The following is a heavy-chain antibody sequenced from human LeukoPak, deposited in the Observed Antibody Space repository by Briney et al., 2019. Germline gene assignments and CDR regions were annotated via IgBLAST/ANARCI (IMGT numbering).Heavy chain of an antibody. CDR1: GFTFSSCA. V-gene: IGHV3-23*01. CDR2: ISGSCGST. CDR3: AKGSLYYYDSSGYHY. Sequence: GGSLRLSCAASGFTFSSCAMSWVRQAPGKGLEWVSAISGSCGSTYYADSVKGRFTISRDNSKNTLYLPMNSPRAEDTVVYYCAKGSLYYYDSSGYHYWGQGTLVTVSS. D-gene: IGHD3-22*01. J-gene: IGHJ4*02.